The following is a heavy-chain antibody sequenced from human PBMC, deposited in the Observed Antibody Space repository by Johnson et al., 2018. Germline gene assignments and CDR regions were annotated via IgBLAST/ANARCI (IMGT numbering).Heavy chain of an antibody. CDR3: ARGRWTDGSVDAFDI. Sequence: QVQLVQSGGGVVQXGRSLRLSCAASGFTFSSYAMHWVRQAPGKGLEWVAVISYDGSNKYYADSVKGRFTISRDNSKNTLYLQMNSLSAEDTAVYYCARGRWTDGSVDAFDIWGQGTMVTVSS. J-gene: IGHJ3*02. V-gene: IGHV3-30*14. D-gene: IGHD2-15*01. CDR1: GFTFSSYA. CDR2: ISYDGSNK.